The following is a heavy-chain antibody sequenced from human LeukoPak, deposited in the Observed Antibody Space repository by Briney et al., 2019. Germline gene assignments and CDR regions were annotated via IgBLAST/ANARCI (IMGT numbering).Heavy chain of an antibody. CDR3: ARRLVVTAIGRDALGY. D-gene: IGHD2-21*02. CDR1: GYTFTSYD. Sequence: GASVKVSCKASGYTFTSYDINWVRQATGQGLEWMGWMNPNSGNTGYAQKFQGRVTMTRNTSISTAYMELSSLRSEDTAVYYCARRLVVTAIGRDALGYWGQGTLVTVSS. CDR2: MNPNSGNT. J-gene: IGHJ4*02. V-gene: IGHV1-8*01.